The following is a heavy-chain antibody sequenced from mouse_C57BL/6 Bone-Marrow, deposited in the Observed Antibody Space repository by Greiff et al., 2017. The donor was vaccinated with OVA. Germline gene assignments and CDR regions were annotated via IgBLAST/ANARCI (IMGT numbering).Heavy chain of an antibody. CDR2: IYPGGGYT. Sequence: QVQLQQSGAELVRPGTSVKMSCKASGYTFTNYWIGWAKQRPGHGLEWIGDIYPGGGYTNYNEKFKGKATLTADKSSSTAYMQFSSLTSEDSAIYNCARWGPYDSYFFYYAMDYWGQGTSVTVSS. CDR3: ARWGPYDSYFFYYAMDY. D-gene: IGHD2-3*01. V-gene: IGHV1-63*01. CDR1: GYTFTNYW. J-gene: IGHJ4*01.